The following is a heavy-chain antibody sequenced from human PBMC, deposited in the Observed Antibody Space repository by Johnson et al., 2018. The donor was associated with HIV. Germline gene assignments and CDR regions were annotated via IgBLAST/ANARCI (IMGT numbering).Heavy chain of an antibody. D-gene: IGHD4-11*01. CDR2: INQDASEK. V-gene: IGHV3-7*03. CDR1: GFIVRSNY. Sequence: MQLVESGGGLVQPGGSLRLSCAASGFIVRSNYMNWVRQAPGKGLEWVANINQDASEKSYVDSVKGRFTISRDNANSSLSLQMSGLRADDTAVYYCVRETRDDAFDIWGQGTMVTVSS. CDR3: VRETRDDAFDI. J-gene: IGHJ3*02.